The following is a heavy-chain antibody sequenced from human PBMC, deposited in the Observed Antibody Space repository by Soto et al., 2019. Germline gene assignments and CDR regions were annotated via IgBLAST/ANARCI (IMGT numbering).Heavy chain of an antibody. V-gene: IGHV4-59*01. D-gene: IGHD5-18*01. CDR3: ALGGYNYGRPFDF. CDR2: IYYSGN. J-gene: IGHJ4*02. CDR1: GGSISNFH. Sequence: PADTLSLTFNVFGGSISNFHLSWLRQPPGKGLEWIGYIYYSGNDYSPSLTSRVSMSLDKAKNQFSLHLKSVSAADTALYFCALGGYNYGRPFDFWGQGTRVTVSS.